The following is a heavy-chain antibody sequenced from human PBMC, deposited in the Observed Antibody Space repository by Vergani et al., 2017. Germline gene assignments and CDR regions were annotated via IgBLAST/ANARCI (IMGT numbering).Heavy chain of an antibody. CDR1: GCTFSSHG. J-gene: IGHJ5*01. Sequence: QVQLVESEGGVVQPGRSLTLSCVASGCTFSSHGMHWVRQAPGKGLEWVAVIWYDGSNKYYGDSVKGRFTISRDNSKNTLYLQMNSLRVEDTDVYYCARWGNEKRLDSWGQGTLVTVSS. V-gene: IGHV3-33*01. D-gene: IGHD1-1*01. CDR2: IWYDGSNK. CDR3: ARWGNEKRLDS.